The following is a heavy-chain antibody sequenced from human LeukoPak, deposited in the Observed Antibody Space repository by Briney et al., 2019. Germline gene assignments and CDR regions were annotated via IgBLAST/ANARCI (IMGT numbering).Heavy chain of an antibody. V-gene: IGHV3-48*01. CDR2: IISGSSTI. J-gene: IGHJ6*02. Sequence: GGSLRLSCAASGFTFSSYNMNWVRQAPGKGLEWVSYIISGSSTIYYADSVKGRFTISRDNGKNSLYLQMNSLRAEDTAVYYCARDDVVWGQGTTVTVSS. CDR3: ARDDVV. CDR1: GFTFSSYN.